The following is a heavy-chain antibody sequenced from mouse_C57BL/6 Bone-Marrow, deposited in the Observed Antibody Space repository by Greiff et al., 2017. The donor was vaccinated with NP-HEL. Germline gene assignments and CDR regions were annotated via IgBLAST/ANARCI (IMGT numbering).Heavy chain of an antibody. CDR1: GFNINNTY. J-gene: IGHJ3*01. D-gene: IGHD1-1*01. CDR3: ANYYGSRGPWFAY. V-gene: IGHV14-3*01. CDR2: IDPANGNT. Sequence: EVQLQQSVAELVRPGASVKLSCTASGFNINNTYMHWVKQRPEQGLEWIGRIDPANGNTKYAPKFQGKATITADTSSNTAYLQLSSLTSEDTAIYYCANYYGSRGPWFAYWGQGTLVTVSA.